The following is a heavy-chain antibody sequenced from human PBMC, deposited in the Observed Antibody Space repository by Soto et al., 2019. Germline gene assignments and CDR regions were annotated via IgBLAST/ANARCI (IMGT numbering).Heavy chain of an antibody. CDR1: GFSFRDFH. CDR3: ARYLSIRRGMAV. Sequence: QVQLVESGGGLVKPGGSLRLSCAASGFSFRDFHMSWIRQAPGKGLEGVSYISSSGSIEYYAASVKGGVTISRDHAKNTLYLQMNSLRAEDTAVYDCARYLSIRRGMAVWGKGTTVTVSS. D-gene: IGHD6-6*01. CDR2: ISSSGSIE. J-gene: IGHJ6*03. V-gene: IGHV3-11*01.